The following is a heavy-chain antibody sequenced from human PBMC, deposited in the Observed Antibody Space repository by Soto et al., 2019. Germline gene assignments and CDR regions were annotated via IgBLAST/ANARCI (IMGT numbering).Heavy chain of an antibody. CDR1: GGSISSADYY. CDR3: ARAIVVTIGGMDV. V-gene: IGHV4-30-4*01. D-gene: IGHD5-12*01. CDR2: IYYSGST. J-gene: IGHJ6*02. Sequence: SETLSLTCTVSGGSISSADYYWSWVRQPPGKGLEWIGYIYYSGSTFFNPSLRSRVTISKDTSRNQFSLRLNSVTAADTAVYYCARAIVVTIGGMDVWGQGTTVTVSS.